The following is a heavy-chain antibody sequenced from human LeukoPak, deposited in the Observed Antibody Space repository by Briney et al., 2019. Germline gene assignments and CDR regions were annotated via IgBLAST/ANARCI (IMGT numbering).Heavy chain of an antibody. V-gene: IGHV3-11*04. CDR2: ISTSGTNI. J-gene: IGHJ4*02. CDR3: AGMQYSSSWAAFDY. Sequence: GSLRLSCAASGFTFSDYYISWIRQAPGRGLEWVSYISTSGTNIYYADSVKGRFTISRDNAKNSLYLQMNSLRAEDTAVYYCAGMQYSSSWAAFDYWGQGTLVIVSS. CDR1: GFTFSDYY. D-gene: IGHD6-13*01.